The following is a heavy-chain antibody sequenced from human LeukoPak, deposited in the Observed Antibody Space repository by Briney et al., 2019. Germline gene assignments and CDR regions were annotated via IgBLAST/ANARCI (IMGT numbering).Heavy chain of an antibody. CDR1: GYTFTSYD. D-gene: IGHD1-26*01. V-gene: IGHV1-8*01. Sequence: ASVKVSCKASGYTFTSYDINWVRQATGQGPEWMGWMNPNSGNTGYAQKFQGRVTMTRNTSISTAYMELSSLRSEDTAVYYCATGQGVYSGSYSGRWHYYGMDVWGQGTTVTVSS. J-gene: IGHJ6*02. CDR2: MNPNSGNT. CDR3: ATGQGVYSGSYSGRWHYYGMDV.